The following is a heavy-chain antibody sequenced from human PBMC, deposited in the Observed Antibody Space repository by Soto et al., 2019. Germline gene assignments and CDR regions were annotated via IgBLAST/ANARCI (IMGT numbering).Heavy chain of an antibody. CDR3: AKDPLGYCSGCSCYYFDY. Sequence: EVQLLESGGGWVQPGGSLRPSCAASGFTFSSYAMSWVGQAPGKGLEWVSAISGSGGSTYYADSVKGRFTISGDNSKNTLYLQMNSLRAEDTAVYYCAKDPLGYCSGCSCYYFDYWGQGTLVTVSS. J-gene: IGHJ4*02. D-gene: IGHD2-15*01. V-gene: IGHV3-23*01. CDR1: GFTFSSYA. CDR2: ISGSGGST.